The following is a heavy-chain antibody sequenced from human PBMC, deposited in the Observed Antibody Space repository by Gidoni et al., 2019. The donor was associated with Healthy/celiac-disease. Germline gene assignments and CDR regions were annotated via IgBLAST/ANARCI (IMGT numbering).Heavy chain of an antibody. CDR3: AKQLAYCGGDCYPSGDYFDY. V-gene: IGHV3-23*04. D-gene: IGHD2-21*02. CDR1: GFTFSSYA. Sequence: EVQLVESGGGLVQPGGSLRLSCAASGFTFSSYAMSWVRQAPGKGLEWVSAIRGSGGSTYYADSVKGRFTISRDNSKNTLYLQMNSLRAEDTAVYYCAKQLAYCGGDCYPSGDYFDYWGQGTLVTVSS. CDR2: IRGSGGST. J-gene: IGHJ4*02.